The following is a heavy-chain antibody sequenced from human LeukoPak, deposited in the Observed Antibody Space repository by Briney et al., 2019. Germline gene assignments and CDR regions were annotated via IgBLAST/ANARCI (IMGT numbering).Heavy chain of an antibody. CDR1: GFTFSDYY. J-gene: IGHJ5*02. D-gene: IGHD3-22*01. V-gene: IGHV3-11*01. CDR3: ARSIRITMIVVVSNWFDP. CDR2: ISSSGSTI. Sequence: GGSLRLSCAASGFTFSDYYMSWIRQAPGKGLEWVSYISSSGSTIYYADSVKGRLTISRDNAKNSLYLQMNSLRAEDTAVYYCARSIRITMIVVVSNWFDPWGQGTLVTVSS.